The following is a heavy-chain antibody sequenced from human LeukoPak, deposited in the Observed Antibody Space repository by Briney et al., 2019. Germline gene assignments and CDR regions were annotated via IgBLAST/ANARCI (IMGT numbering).Heavy chain of an antibody. D-gene: IGHD3-22*01. Sequence: VASVKVSCKASGYTFTRYGISWVRQAPGKGLEWMGWISAYNGNTNYAQKLQGRVTMTTDTSTSTAYMELRSLRSDDTAVYYCARDKEKYYDSSGYIDPWGQGTLVTVSS. J-gene: IGHJ5*02. V-gene: IGHV1-18*01. CDR3: ARDKEKYYDSSGYIDP. CDR2: ISAYNGNT. CDR1: GYTFTRYG.